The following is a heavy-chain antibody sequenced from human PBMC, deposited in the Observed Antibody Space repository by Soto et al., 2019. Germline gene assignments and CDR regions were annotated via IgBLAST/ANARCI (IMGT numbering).Heavy chain of an antibody. D-gene: IGHD2-15*01. CDR1: GGSISSGGYY. CDR2: IYYSGST. Sequence: QVQLQESGPGLVKPSQTLSLTCTVSGGSISSGGYYWSWIRQHPGKGLEWIGYIYYSGSTYYNPSHKTRITISVDTSKHQFSLELSSVTAADTDVYYCAGYCSGGSCFRHEYFQHWGKGTLVTVSA. J-gene: IGHJ1*01. CDR3: AGYCSGGSCFRHEYFQH. V-gene: IGHV4-31*03.